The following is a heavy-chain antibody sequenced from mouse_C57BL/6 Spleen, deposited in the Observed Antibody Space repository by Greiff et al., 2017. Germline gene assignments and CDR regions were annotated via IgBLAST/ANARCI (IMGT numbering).Heavy chain of an antibody. CDR2: INPSTGGT. J-gene: IGHJ3*01. CDR1: GYSFTGYY. D-gene: IGHD2-4*01. Sequence: VQLQQSGPELVKPGASVKISCKASGYSFTGYYMNWVKQSPEKSLEWIGEINPSTGGTTYNQKFKAKATLTVDKSSSTAYMQLKSLTSEDSAVYYCARRLYDYDSWFAYWGQGTLVTVSA. CDR3: ARRLYDYDSWFAY. V-gene: IGHV1-42*01.